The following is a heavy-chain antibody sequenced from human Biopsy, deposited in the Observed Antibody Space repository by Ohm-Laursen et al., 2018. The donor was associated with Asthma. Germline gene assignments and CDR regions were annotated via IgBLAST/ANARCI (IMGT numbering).Heavy chain of an antibody. Sequence: SLRLSCSASGFAFSNYPMSWARQAPGKGLAWVGTIRPGQPDIDYEPPVRGRFFISRDDSKNTLYLDMTSLRAGDTAVHYCVKDTLIDSKNYYTFEVWGQGTMVTVSS. V-gene: IGHV3-23*01. D-gene: IGHD3-22*01. CDR1: GFAFSNYP. CDR3: VKDTLIDSKNYYTFEV. CDR2: IRPGQPDI. J-gene: IGHJ3*01.